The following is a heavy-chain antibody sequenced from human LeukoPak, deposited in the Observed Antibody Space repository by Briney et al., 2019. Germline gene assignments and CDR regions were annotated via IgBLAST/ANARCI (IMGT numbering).Heavy chain of an antibody. CDR1: GFTFSSYT. V-gene: IGHV3-21*01. CDR2: ISSSSYYI. D-gene: IGHD2-21*01. CDR3: VRAYHPGGWFDP. J-gene: IGHJ5*02. Sequence: GGSLRLSCAASGFTFSSYTMNWVRQAPGKGLEWVSSISSSSYYIYYADSVKGRFTISRDNAKNSLYLQMNSLTAEDTAVHYCVRAYHPGGWFDPWGQGTLVTVSS.